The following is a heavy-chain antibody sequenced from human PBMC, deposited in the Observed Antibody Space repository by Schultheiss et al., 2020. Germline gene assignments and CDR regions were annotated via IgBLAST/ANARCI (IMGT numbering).Heavy chain of an antibody. CDR3: ARFVRPGLPTLYFHGVDI. V-gene: IGHV4-34*09. J-gene: IGHJ6*04. CDR2: VLNSGVT. D-gene: IGHD2-8*01. Sequence: SATLSLTCAVYGGSFSGYYWSWIRQPPGKGLEWIGSVLNSGVTHYNPSFKSRVSISIDTSKNQFSLRLTSITAADTAVYYCARFVRPGLPTLYFHGVDIWGTGAAVTVAS. CDR1: GGSFSGYY.